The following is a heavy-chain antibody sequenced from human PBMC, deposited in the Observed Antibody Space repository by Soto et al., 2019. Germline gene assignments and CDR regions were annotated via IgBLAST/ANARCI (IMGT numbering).Heavy chain of an antibody. D-gene: IGHD3-16*01. CDR3: SRRSTGEPYIYYGMDV. V-gene: IGHV4-39*01. J-gene: IGHJ6*01. CDR2: IYYSGST. CDR1: GGSISSSSYY. Sequence: PSETLSLTCTVSGGSISSSSYYWGWIRQPPGKGLEWIGSIYYSGSTYYNPSLKSRVTISVDTSKNQFSLKLSSVTAADTAVYYCSRRSTGEPYIYYGMDVWGQGTTVSVTS.